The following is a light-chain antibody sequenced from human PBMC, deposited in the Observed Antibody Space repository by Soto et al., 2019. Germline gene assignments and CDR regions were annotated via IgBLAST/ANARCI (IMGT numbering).Light chain of an antibody. V-gene: IGKV3-20*01. CDR2: DAS. Sequence: EFVLTQSPGTLSLSPGERVTLSCRASQTVRNNYLAWYQQKPGQAPRLLIYDASSRATGIPDRFSGGGSGTDFTLTISRLEPEDFAVYYCQQYGSSITFGQGTRLEN. J-gene: IGKJ5*01. CDR3: QQYGSSIT. CDR1: QTVRNNY.